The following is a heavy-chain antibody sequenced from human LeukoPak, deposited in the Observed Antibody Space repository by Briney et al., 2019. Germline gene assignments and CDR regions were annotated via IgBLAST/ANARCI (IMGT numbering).Heavy chain of an antibody. Sequence: ASVKVSCKASGYTFTTYGISWVRQAPGQGLEWMGWISTYNGNTNYAQKFQGRVTITTDESTSTAYMELSSLRSEDTAVYYCARNRDPYCSSTSCFTRRFDYWGQGTLVTVSS. CDR1: GYTFTTYG. CDR3: ARNRDPYCSSTSCFTRRFDY. V-gene: IGHV1-18*01. J-gene: IGHJ4*02. D-gene: IGHD2-2*01. CDR2: ISTYNGNT.